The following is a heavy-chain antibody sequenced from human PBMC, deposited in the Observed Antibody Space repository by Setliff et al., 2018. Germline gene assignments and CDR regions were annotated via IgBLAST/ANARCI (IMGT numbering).Heavy chain of an antibody. CDR3: ATSYSGSYYGY. CDR1: GFTLTSYP. D-gene: IGHD1-26*01. Sequence: VQVSCKASGFTLTSYPIHWVRQAPGQRLEWMGWINPDNGNRKYSQRFQGRVTITRDTSASTVFLELSTLRSEDTAVYYCATSYSGSYYGYWGQGTLVTVSS. V-gene: IGHV1-3*01. CDR2: INPDNGNR. J-gene: IGHJ4*02.